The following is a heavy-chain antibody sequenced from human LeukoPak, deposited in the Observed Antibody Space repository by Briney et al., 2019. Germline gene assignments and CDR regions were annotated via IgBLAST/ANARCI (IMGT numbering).Heavy chain of an antibody. CDR3: ASESSNFDY. CDR2: IYHSGST. J-gene: IGHJ4*02. CDR1: GYSISSGYY. D-gene: IGHD1-26*01. Sequence: SETLSLTCAISGYSISSGYYWGWIRQPPGKGLEWIGSIYHSGSTYYNPSLKSRVTISADTSKNQFSLKLSSVTAADTAVYYCASESSNFDYWGQGTLVTVSS. V-gene: IGHV4-38-2*01.